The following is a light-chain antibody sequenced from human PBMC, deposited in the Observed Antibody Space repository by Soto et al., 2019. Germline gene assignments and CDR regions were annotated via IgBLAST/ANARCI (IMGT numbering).Light chain of an antibody. CDR3: QQLNTYPPT. J-gene: IGKJ1*01. Sequence: EIVLTQSPGTLSLSPGERATLSCRASQSISDTLAWYQQKPGQAPRLLIYGASRRATGFPARFSGSGSATDFTLTISSLRPDDFATYYCQQLNTYPPTFGQGTKVDIK. CDR1: QSISDT. V-gene: IGKV3-15*01. CDR2: GAS.